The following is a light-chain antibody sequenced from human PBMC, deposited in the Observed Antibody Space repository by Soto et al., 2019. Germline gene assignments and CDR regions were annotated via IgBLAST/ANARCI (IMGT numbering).Light chain of an antibody. CDR2: SAA. CDR1: QNIGTS. V-gene: IGKV1-39*01. Sequence: DIQMTQSPSSLSVSIGDSITITCRASQNIGTSLNWYQMKLGRAPELLIYSAATLQSGAPSRFSGDGSWTDFTHTIKNLQPDDFATDACQQSYNAPYTFGVGTMLESK. J-gene: IGKJ2*01. CDR3: QQSYNAPYT.